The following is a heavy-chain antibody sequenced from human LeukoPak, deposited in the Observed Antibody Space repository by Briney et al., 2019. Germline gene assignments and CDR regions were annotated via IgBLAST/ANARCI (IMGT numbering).Heavy chain of an antibody. CDR1: GGSFSGYY. Sequence: SETLSLTCAVYGGSFSGYYWSWIRQPPGKGLEWIGEISHSGSTNYNPSLKSRVTISVDTSKNQFSLKLSSVTAADTAVYYCARGSGGYYYGSGSHTDFDYWGQGTLVTVSS. J-gene: IGHJ4*02. CDR3: ARGSGGYYYGSGSHTDFDY. D-gene: IGHD3-10*01. CDR2: ISHSGST. V-gene: IGHV4-34*01.